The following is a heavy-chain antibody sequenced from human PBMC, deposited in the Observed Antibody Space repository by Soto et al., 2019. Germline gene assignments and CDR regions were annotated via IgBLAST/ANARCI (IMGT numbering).Heavy chain of an antibody. J-gene: IGHJ4*02. CDR1: GGSIISSSYY. Sequence: PSETLSLTCTVSGGSIISSSYYWGWIRQPPGKGLEWIGSIYYSGSTYYNPSLKSRVTISVDTSKNQFSLKLSSVTAADTAVYYCTRGPRPSSVGTGAFWGLGALVTVSS. CDR2: IYYSGST. D-gene: IGHD3-10*01. V-gene: IGHV4-39*01. CDR3: TRGPRPSSVGTGAF.